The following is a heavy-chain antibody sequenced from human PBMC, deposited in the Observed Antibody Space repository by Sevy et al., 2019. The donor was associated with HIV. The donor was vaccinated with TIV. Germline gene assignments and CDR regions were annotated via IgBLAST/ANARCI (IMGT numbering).Heavy chain of an antibody. CDR1: GYTFTSYN. CDR2: ISAYNDDT. D-gene: IGHD3-10*01. V-gene: IGHV1-18*04. Sequence: ASVKVSCKASGYTFTSYNINWVRQAPGQGLEWMGWISAYNDDTNYAQNLQGRVTMTTDTSTSTAYMELRSLRSDDTAVYYCARSPRYYFGLGSYRVTLPSSVLDVWGQGTTVTVSS. J-gene: IGHJ6*02. CDR3: ARSPRYYFGLGSYRVTLPSSVLDV.